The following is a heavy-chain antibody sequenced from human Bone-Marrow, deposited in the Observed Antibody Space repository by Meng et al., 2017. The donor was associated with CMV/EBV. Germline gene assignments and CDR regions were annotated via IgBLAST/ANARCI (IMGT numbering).Heavy chain of an antibody. CDR2: IYYSGST. V-gene: IGHV4-39*01. J-gene: IGHJ4*02. D-gene: IGHD6-19*01. CDR1: GGSISSSSYY. CDR3: ARQDSSGCDGY. Sequence: SETLSLTCTVSGGSISSSSYYWGWIRQPPGKGLEWIGSIYYSGSTYYNPSLKSRVTISVDTSKNQFSLKLSSVTAADTAVYYCARQDSSGCDGYWGQGTLVTVSS.